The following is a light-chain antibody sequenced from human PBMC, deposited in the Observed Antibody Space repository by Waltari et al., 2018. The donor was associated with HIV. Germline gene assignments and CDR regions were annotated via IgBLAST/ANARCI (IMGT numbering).Light chain of an antibody. J-gene: IGKJ2*01. CDR1: QTVFYTSNNKNY. V-gene: IGKV4-1*01. CDR3: QQYYSSPPYT. CDR2: WAS. Sequence: DIVMTQSPDSLAVSLGERATIHCKSSQTVFYTSNNKNYLAWYQQKPGRPPKLLIYWASMRDSGVPDRFSGSGSGTDFTLTISRLQTEDVAVYYCQQYYSSPPYTFGQGTKLEIK.